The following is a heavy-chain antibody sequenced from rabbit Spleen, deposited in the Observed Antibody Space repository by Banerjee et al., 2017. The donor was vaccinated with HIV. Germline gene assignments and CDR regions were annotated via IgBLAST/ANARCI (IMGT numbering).Heavy chain of an antibody. CDR1: GVSFSDKDV. CDR3: ARWSSGGSDSNGRYFDL. V-gene: IGHV1S45*01. D-gene: IGHD8-1*01. CDR2: IYTGSGNT. Sequence: EQLEESGGGLVKPEGSLTLTCKASGVSFSDKDVMCWVRQAPGKGLEWIGCIYTGSGNTYYASWAKGRFTISKTSSTSLTLQMTSLTAADTATYFCARWSSGGSDSNGRYFDLWGQGTLVTVS. J-gene: IGHJ4*01.